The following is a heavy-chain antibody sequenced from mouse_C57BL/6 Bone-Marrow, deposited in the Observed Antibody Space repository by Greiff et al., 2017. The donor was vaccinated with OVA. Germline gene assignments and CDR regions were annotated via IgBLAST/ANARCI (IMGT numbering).Heavy chain of an antibody. CDR3: ARGLGNY. CDR1: GFTFSSYA. Sequence: EVHLVESGGGLVKPGGSLKLSCAASGFTFSSYAMSWVRQTPEKRLEWVATISDGGSYTYYPDNVKGRFTISRDNAKNNLYLQMSHLKSEDTAMYYCARGLGNYWGQGTTLTVSS. V-gene: IGHV5-4*01. J-gene: IGHJ2*01. CDR2: ISDGGSYT. D-gene: IGHD4-1*01.